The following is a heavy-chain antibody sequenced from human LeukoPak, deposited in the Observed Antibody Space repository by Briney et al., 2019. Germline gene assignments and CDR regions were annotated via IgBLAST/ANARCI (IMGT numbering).Heavy chain of an antibody. Sequence: SETLSLTCTVSGGSISSYYWSWIRQPPGKGLEWIGYIYYSGSTNYNPSLKSRVTISVDTSKNQFSLKLSSVTAADTAVYYCARWGQQLPRGAFDIWGQGTMVTVSS. D-gene: IGHD6-13*01. CDR1: GGSISSYY. CDR2: IYYSGST. V-gene: IGHV4-59*01. J-gene: IGHJ3*02. CDR3: ARWGQQLPRGAFDI.